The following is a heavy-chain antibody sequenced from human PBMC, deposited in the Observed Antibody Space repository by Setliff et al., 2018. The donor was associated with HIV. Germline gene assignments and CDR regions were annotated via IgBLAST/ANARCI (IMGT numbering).Heavy chain of an antibody. V-gene: IGHV1-24*01. CDR2: FDPEDVET. D-gene: IGHD3-22*01. CDR3: ATVRRYYYDSSGQEYFQH. Sequence: ASVKVSCKASGYTFIDYFMHWVRQAPGKGLEWMGGFDPEDVETVYAQKFQGRVTMTEDTSTDTAYMELSSLRSEDTAVYYCATVRRYYYDSSGQEYFQHWGQGTLVTVSS. J-gene: IGHJ1*01. CDR1: GYTFIDYF.